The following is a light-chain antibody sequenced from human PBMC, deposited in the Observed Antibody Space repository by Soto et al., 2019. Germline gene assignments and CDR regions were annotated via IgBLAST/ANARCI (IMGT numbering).Light chain of an antibody. CDR1: RSVGTF. CDR2: DAS. V-gene: IGKV3-15*01. J-gene: IGKJ1*01. CDR3: QQYGSLSWT. Sequence: EIVLTQSPATLSLSPGERATLCCRASRSVGTFFAWYQQKPGQAPRLLIYDASTRATVIPARFSGSGSGTEFTLTISSLQSEDFAVYYCQQYGSLSWTFGQGTKVDIK.